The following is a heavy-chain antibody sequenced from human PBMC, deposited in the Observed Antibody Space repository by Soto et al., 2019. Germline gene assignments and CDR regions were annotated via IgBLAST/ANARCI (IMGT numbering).Heavy chain of an antibody. D-gene: IGHD2-15*01. V-gene: IGHV3-15*07. CDR3: TTGLSVGLLPHGTYDYYGMDV. Sequence: EVQLVESGGGLVKPGGSLRLSCAASGFTFSNAWMNWVRQAPGKGLEWVGRIKSNTDGGTTDYAAPVKGRFTISRDDSKNTLYLQMNSLKTEDTAVYYCTTGLSVGLLPHGTYDYYGMDVWGKGTTVTVSS. CDR1: GFTFSNAW. CDR2: IKSNTDGGTT. J-gene: IGHJ6*04.